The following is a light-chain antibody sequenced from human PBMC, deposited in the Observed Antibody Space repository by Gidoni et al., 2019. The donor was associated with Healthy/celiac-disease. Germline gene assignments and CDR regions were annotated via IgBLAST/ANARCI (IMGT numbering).Light chain of an antibody. J-gene: IGKJ4*01. CDR3: QQRSNWPPT. Sequence: EIALTQSPATLPLSPGERATLSCRASQSVSSYLAWYQQKPGQAPRLLIYDASNRATGIPARFSGSGSGTDFTLTISSLEPEDFAVYYCQQRSNWPPTFGGGTKVEIK. V-gene: IGKV3-11*01. CDR1: QSVSSY. CDR2: DAS.